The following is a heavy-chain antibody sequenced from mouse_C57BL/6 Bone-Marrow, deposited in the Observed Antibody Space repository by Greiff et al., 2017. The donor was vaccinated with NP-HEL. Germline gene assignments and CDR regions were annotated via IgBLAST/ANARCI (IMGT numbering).Heavy chain of an antibody. D-gene: IGHD2-4*01. CDR2: ISSGGGNT. Sequence: EVQVVESGGGLVKPGGSLKLSCAASGFTFSSYIMSWVRQTPEKRLEWVATISSGGGNTYYPDSVKGRFTISRDNAKNNLYLQMSSLRSEDTALYYCARSDYDGFDYWGQGTTLTVSS. V-gene: IGHV5-9*03. CDR1: GFTFSSYI. CDR3: ARSDYDGFDY. J-gene: IGHJ2*01.